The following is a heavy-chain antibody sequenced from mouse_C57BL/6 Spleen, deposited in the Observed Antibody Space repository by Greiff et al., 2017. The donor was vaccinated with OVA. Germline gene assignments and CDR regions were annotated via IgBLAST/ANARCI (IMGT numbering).Heavy chain of an antibody. D-gene: IGHD3-1*01. J-gene: IGHJ4*01. CDR3: ASDRGYYAMDY. CDR2: ISDGGSYT. CDR1: GFTFSSYA. V-gene: IGHV5-4*01. Sequence: DVQLVESGGGLVKPGGSLKLSCAASGFTFSSYAMSWVRQTPEKRLEWVATISDGGSYTYYPDNVKGRFTISRDNDKNNLYLQMSHLKADDTTMYYGASDRGYYAMDYWGQGTSVTVSS.